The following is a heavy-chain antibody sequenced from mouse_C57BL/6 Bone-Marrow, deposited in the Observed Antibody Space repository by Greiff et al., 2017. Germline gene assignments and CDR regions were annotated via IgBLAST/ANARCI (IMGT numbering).Heavy chain of an antibody. CDR1: GYTFTSYW. Sequence: VQLQQSGAELAKPGASVKMSCKASGYTFTSYWMHWVKQRPGQGLEWIGYINPSTGYTEYNQKFKDKATLTADKSSSTAYMQLSSLTSEDSAVYYCAIDYYGSSYVFDYWGQGTTLTVSS. D-gene: IGHD1-1*01. CDR3: AIDYYGSSYVFDY. CDR2: INPSTGYT. V-gene: IGHV1-7*01. J-gene: IGHJ2*01.